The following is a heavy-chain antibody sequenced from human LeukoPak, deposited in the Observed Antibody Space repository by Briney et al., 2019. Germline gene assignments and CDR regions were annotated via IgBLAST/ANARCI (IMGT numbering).Heavy chain of an antibody. Sequence: EPGGSLRLSCAASGFTFSSYAMHWVRQAPGKGLEWVAVISYDGSNKYYADSVKGRFTISRDNSKNTLYLQMNSLRAEDTAVYYCASEDDYEQSFDYWGQGTLVTVSS. CDR3: ASEDDYEQSFDY. J-gene: IGHJ4*02. CDR2: ISYDGSNK. V-gene: IGHV3-30-3*01. D-gene: IGHD4-17*01. CDR1: GFTFSSYA.